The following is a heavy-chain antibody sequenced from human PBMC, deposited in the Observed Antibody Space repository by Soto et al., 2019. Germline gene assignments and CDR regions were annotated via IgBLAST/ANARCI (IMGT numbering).Heavy chain of an antibody. V-gene: IGHV4-4*02. Sequence: PSETLSLTCAVSGGSISSSNWWSWVRQPPGKGLEWIGEIYHSGSTNYNPSLKSRVTISVDKSKNQSSLKLSSVTAADTAVYYCARRSPGYSSSWYWWFDPWGQGTLVTVSS. CDR1: GGSISSSNW. J-gene: IGHJ5*02. D-gene: IGHD6-13*01. CDR3: ARRSPGYSSSWYWWFDP. CDR2: IYHSGST.